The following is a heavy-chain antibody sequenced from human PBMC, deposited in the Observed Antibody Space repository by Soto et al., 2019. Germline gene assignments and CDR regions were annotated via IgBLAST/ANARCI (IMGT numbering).Heavy chain of an antibody. CDR1: GFSFNSNA. V-gene: IGHV3-23*01. D-gene: IGHD1-7*01. CDR3: AREVSGTSFDS. J-gene: IGHJ4*02. Sequence: GGSLRLSCTASGFSFNSNAMSWVRQAPGKGLEWVSVISGSGGVTFYADSVKGRFFISRDNSKNTLSLQVNSLRAEDTAVYFCAREVSGTSFDSWGQGTRVTVSS. CDR2: ISGSGGVT.